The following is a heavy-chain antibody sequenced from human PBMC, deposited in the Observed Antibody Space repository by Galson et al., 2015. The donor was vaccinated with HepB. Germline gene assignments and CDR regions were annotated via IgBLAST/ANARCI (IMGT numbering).Heavy chain of an antibody. CDR1: GYTLTDLS. Sequence: SVKVSCKVSGYTLTDLSMHWVRQGPGKGLEWMGGLDPDDGETIYAQKFQGRVTMTEDTSTDTAYMELSSLRSEDTAVYYCATPRAGLSYYYYMDVWGKGTTVTVSS. CDR3: ATPRAGLSYYYYMDV. J-gene: IGHJ6*03. V-gene: IGHV1-24*01. D-gene: IGHD3-16*01. CDR2: LDPDDGET.